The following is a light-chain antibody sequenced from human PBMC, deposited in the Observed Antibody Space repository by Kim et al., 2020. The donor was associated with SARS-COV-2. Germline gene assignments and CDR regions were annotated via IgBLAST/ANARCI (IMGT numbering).Light chain of an antibody. Sequence: DMQMTQSPSTLSASVGDRVTITCRASQSISSWLAWYQQKPGKVPKLLIYKASNLESGVPSRFSGSGSGTEFTLTISSLQPDDFATYYCQQCNSYPLTFGGGTKVEI. J-gene: IGKJ4*01. CDR3: QQCNSYPLT. CDR1: QSISSW. V-gene: IGKV1-5*03. CDR2: KAS.